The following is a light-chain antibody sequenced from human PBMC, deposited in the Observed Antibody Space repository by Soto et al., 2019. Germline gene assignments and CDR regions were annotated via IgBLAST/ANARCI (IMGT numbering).Light chain of an antibody. Sequence: EIVLTQSPGTLSLSPGERATLSCRASQSVSSSYLAWYQQKPGQAPRLLIYGASSRATGIPDRFSGSGSGTDFDLTISRLGPEYFAVYYCQQYGSSPLFTFGPGTKVDIK. CDR1: QSVSSSY. V-gene: IGKV3-20*01. J-gene: IGKJ3*01. CDR2: GAS. CDR3: QQYGSSPLFT.